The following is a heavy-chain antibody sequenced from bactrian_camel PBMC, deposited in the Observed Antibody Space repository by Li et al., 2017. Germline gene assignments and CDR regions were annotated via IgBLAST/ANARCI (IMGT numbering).Heavy chain of an antibody. CDR3: AAAPYVGASGYCYAHLVTEYSN. V-gene: IGHV3S55*01. CDR1: AHISGSVC. Sequence: HVQLVESGGGSVQAGGSLRLSCAASAHISGSVCMGYFRQAPGKEREGVAAVLTDGTTYYRDPVKGRFTISKDNAKNTLYLRMNSLKPEDTAMYYCAAAPYVGASGYCYAHLVTEYSNSGQGTQVTVS. D-gene: IGHD1*01. CDR2: VLTDGTT. J-gene: IGHJ4*01.